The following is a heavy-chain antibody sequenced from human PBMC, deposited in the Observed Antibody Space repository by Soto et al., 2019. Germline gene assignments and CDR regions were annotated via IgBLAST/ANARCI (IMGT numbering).Heavy chain of an antibody. CDR3: AKSFRVAAAGLIDS. Sequence: QVQLQESGPGLVKPSQTLSLTCTVSGGSISSGGYYWSWIRQHPGKGLEWIGYIYYSGSTYYNPSLKSGVTISVDTSKNQFSLKLSSVTAADTAMYYCAKSFRVAAAGLIDSWGQGTLVTVS. CDR1: GGSISSGGYY. V-gene: IGHV4-31*03. J-gene: IGHJ4*02. D-gene: IGHD6-13*01. CDR2: IYYSGST.